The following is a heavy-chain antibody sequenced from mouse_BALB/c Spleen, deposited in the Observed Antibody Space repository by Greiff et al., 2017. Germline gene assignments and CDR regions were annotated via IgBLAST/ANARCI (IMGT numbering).Heavy chain of an antibody. J-gene: IGHJ4*01. CDR1: GFTFSSFG. CDR2: ISSGSSTI. Sequence: EVMSVESGGGLVQPGGSRKLSCAASGFTFSSFGMHWVRQAPEKGLEWVAYISSGSSTIYYADTVKGRFTISRDNPKNTLFLQMTSLRSEDTAMYYCARNRYDDGDYYAMDYWGQGTSVTVSS. D-gene: IGHD2-14*01. V-gene: IGHV5-17*02. CDR3: ARNRYDDGDYYAMDY.